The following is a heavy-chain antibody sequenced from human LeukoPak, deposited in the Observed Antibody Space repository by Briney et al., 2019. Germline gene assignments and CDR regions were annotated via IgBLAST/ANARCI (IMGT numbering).Heavy chain of an antibody. CDR3: AKASMITFGGVQPNDY. J-gene: IGHJ4*02. V-gene: IGHV3-23*01. Sequence: GGSLRLSCAASGFTFSSYAMSWVRQAPGKGLEWVSGISGSGDNTYYADSVKGRFTISRDNSKNTLYLQMNSLRAEDTAVYYCAKASMITFGGVQPNDYWGQGTLVTVSS. CDR1: GFTFSSYA. CDR2: ISGSGDNT. D-gene: IGHD3-16*01.